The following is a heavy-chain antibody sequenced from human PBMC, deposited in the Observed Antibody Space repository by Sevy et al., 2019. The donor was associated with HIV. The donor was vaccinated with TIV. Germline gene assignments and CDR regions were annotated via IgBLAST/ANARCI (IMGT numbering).Heavy chain of an antibody. Sequence: GGSLRLSCAASGFTFDMYWMQWVRQAPGKGLEWVANIRQDGNEISYEASVRGRFTISRDNAKGSLYLQMNNLRVEDTATYYCAGRYFDLWGQGTLVTVSS. CDR1: GFTFDMYW. CDR2: IRQDGNEI. V-gene: IGHV3-7*03. CDR3: AGRYFDL. J-gene: IGHJ4*02.